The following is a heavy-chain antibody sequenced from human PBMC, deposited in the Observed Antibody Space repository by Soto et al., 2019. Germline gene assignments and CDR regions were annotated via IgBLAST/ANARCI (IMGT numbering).Heavy chain of an antibody. V-gene: IGHV4-39*06. CDR2: IKYSGTT. Sequence: FETPCLPCPFSGCSISSSRCHWGWIRQPPGKGLEWIGSIKYSGTTFYNPSLKSRVTLSVDTSKNQFALKLSSVTAADTAVYYCASRDYGSGSKGRLDYWGQGTLVTVSS. J-gene: IGHJ4*02. CDR1: GCSISSSRCH. D-gene: IGHD3-10*01. CDR3: ASRDYGSGSKGRLDY.